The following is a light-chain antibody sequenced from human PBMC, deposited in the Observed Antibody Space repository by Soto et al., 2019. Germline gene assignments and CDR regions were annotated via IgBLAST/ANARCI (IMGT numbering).Light chain of an antibody. CDR3: SSYTSSSNYV. V-gene: IGLV2-14*01. CDR2: EVS. CDR1: SSDVGGYNY. Sequence: QSALTQPASVSGSPGQSITISCTGSSSDVGGYNYVSWYQQHPGKAPKLMIYEVSNRPSGVSNRFSGSKSGNTASLTISGLQAEDDADYYCSSYTSSSNYVFGTGTKVTVL. J-gene: IGLJ1*01.